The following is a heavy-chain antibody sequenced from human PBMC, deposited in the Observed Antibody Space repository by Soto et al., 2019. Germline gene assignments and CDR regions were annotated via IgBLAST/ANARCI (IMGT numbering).Heavy chain of an antibody. CDR2: INHSGST. D-gene: IGHD1-20*01. CDR3: ARGSRITGTNLDY. CDR1: GGSFSGYY. J-gene: IGHJ4*02. Sequence: SETLSLTCAVYGGSFSGYYWSWIRQPPGKGLEWIGEINHSGSTNYNPSLKSRVTISVDTSKNQFSLKLSSVTAADTAVYYCARGSRITGTNLDYWGQGTLVTVSS. V-gene: IGHV4-34*01.